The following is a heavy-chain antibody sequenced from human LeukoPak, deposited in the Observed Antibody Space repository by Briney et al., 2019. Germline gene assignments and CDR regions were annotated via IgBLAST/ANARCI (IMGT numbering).Heavy chain of an antibody. CDR2: VTWNGDTI. CDR3: AKVSVAVAGAFDF. V-gene: IGHV3-9*01. J-gene: IGHJ4*02. D-gene: IGHD6-19*01. CDR1: GFTFDDYA. Sequence: GGSLRLSCAASGFTFDDYAMHWVRQAPGKGLEWVSGVTWNGDTIDYADSVKGRFTISRDNAKNSLYLQMNSLRPEDTALYYCAKVSVAVAGAFDFWGQGTQVTVSS.